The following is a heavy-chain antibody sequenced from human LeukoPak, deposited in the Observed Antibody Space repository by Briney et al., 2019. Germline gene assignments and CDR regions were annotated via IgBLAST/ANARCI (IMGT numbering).Heavy chain of an antibody. CDR3: ARGGQGDGYSADEAFDF. CDR1: GDSVSSNSTA. D-gene: IGHD5-24*01. CDR2: TYYRSEWYN. V-gene: IGHV6-1*01. Sequence: SQTLSLTCAISGDSVSSNSTACNWIRQSPSRGLEWLGRTYYRSEWYNDYAVSVKSRITINPDTSKNQFSLQLNSVTPEDTAVYYCARGGQGDGYSADEAFDFWGQGTMVTVSS. J-gene: IGHJ3*01.